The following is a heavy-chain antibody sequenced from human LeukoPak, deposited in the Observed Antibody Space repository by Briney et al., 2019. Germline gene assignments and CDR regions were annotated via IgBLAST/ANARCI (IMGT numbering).Heavy chain of an antibody. J-gene: IGHJ4*02. D-gene: IGHD3-22*01. CDR1: GGSLSPYY. CDR3: ATLGGLYYESHGYPDFDH. CDR2: ISQSGST. Sequence: PSETLSLTCSVSGGSLSPYYWSWIRQPPGGGLEWLGEISQSGSTNYNPFLKSLVTISVEKFKNQFSLEVTSVTAADTAIYYCATLGGLYYESHGYPDFDHWGQGTLVTVSS. V-gene: IGHV4-34*01.